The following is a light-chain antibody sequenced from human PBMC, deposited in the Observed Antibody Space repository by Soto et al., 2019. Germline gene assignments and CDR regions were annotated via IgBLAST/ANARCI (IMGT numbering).Light chain of an antibody. CDR1: QSVSSY. V-gene: IGKV3-11*01. Sequence: EIVLTQSPATLSLSPGERATLSCRASQSVSSYLAWYQQKPGQAPRLLIYDASNRATGIPARFSGSGSGTDFTLTISSLEPEDLAVYYCQQRSNWKGLTFGGGTKVEIK. CDR2: DAS. J-gene: IGKJ4*01. CDR3: QQRSNWKGLT.